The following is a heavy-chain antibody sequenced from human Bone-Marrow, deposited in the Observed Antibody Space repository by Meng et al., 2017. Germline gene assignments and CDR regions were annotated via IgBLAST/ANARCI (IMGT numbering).Heavy chain of an antibody. V-gene: IGHV3-48*04. CDR2: ISDSGSIN. D-gene: IGHD3-22*01. CDR3: ARGVTSYYDSSGVV. Sequence: GESLKISCAASGFTFSSYGMHWVRQAPGKGLEWISYISDSGSINYYADFVKGRFTISRDNAKNSLYLQMNSLRAEDTAVYYCARGVTSYYDSSGVVWGQGTLVTVSS. J-gene: IGHJ4*02. CDR1: GFTFSSYG.